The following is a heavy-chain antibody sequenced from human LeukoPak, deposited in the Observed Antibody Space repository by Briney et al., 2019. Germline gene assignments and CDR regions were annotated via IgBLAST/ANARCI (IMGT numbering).Heavy chain of an antibody. CDR1: GFTVSSNY. CDR2: IYSGGST. Sequence: GGSLRLSCAASGFTVSSNYMSWVRQAPGKGLEWVSVIYSGGSTYYADSVKGRFTISRDNSKNTLYLQMNSLRAEDTAVYYCARVRRRYYYDSSGLSPGEFDYWGQGTLVTVSS. J-gene: IGHJ4*02. V-gene: IGHV3-53*01. D-gene: IGHD3-22*01. CDR3: ARVRRRYYYDSSGLSPGEFDY.